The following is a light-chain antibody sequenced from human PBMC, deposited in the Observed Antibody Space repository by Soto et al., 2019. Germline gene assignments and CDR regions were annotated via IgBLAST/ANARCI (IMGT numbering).Light chain of an antibody. CDR1: QRVLYSSNNLNY. CDR2: WAS. CDR3: QQHYDTPLT. J-gene: IGKJ4*01. Sequence: DIVMTQSPDSLAVSLGERATINCKSSQRVLYSSNNLNYLTWYQKKPGQPPKLLIYWASTRESGVPDRVSGSGSGTDFTLTISSLQAEDVAVYYCQQHYDTPLTFGGGTKVGIK. V-gene: IGKV4-1*01.